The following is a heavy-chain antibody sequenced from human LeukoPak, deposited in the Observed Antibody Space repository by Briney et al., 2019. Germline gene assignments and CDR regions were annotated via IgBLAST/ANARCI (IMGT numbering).Heavy chain of an antibody. Sequence: PGGSLRLSCAASGFTLSSYWMHWVRQVPGKGLVWVSRINPDGSTTTYADSVKGRFTISRDNAKNSLYLQMNSLRGEDTAVYYCARLRSGSRCSGMDVWGQGTTVTVSS. CDR1: GFTLSSYW. CDR3: ARLRSGSRCSGMDV. J-gene: IGHJ6*02. CDR2: INPDGSTT. V-gene: IGHV3-74*01. D-gene: IGHD2-2*01.